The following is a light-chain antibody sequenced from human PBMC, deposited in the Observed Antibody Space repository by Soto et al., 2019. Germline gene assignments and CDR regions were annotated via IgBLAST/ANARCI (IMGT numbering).Light chain of an antibody. CDR2: DAS. CDR3: KQRSNWPPLP. Sequence: EIVLTQSPATLSLSPGGRATLSCRASQSVSSYLAWYQQQPGQAPRLLIYDASNSATGIPARFSGSGSGTDFTLTISSLEPEDFAVYYCKQRSNWPPLPFGGGTKLEIK. V-gene: IGKV3-11*01. CDR1: QSVSSY. J-gene: IGKJ4*01.